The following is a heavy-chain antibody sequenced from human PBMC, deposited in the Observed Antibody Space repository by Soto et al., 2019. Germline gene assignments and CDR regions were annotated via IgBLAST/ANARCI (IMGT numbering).Heavy chain of an antibody. CDR2: IYYSGST. V-gene: IGHV4-39*01. J-gene: IGHJ4*02. CDR1: GASISSSSYL. Sequence: SETLSLTCTVSGASISSSSYLWGWIRQPPGKGLEWIGSIYYSGSTYYNPSLNSRATISLDTSKNQFSLKLSSVTAADTAVYYCARHGGPSRTGTGFGYWGQGTQVTVSS. D-gene: IGHD1-1*01. CDR3: ARHGGPSRTGTGFGY.